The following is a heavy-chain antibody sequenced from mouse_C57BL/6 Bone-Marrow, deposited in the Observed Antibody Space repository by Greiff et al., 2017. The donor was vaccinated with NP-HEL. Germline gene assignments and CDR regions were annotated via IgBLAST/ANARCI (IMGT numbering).Heavy chain of an antibody. J-gene: IGHJ2*01. CDR3: ALITTVVAPSFDY. CDR1: GYTFTSYW. V-gene: IGHV1-52*01. Sequence: VQLQQSGAELVRPGSSVKLSCKASGYTFTSYWMHWVKQRPIQGLEWIGNIDPSDSETHYNQKFKDKATLTVDKSSSTAYMQLSSLTSEDSAVYYCALITTVVAPSFDYWGQGTTLTVSS. CDR2: IDPSDSET. D-gene: IGHD1-1*01.